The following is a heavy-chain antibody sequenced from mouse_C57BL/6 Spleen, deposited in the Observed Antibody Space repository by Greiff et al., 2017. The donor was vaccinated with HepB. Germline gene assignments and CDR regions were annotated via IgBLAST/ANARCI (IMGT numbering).Heavy chain of an antibody. CDR2: IYPRSGNT. V-gene: IGHV1-81*01. Sequence: VQLQESGAELARPGASVKLSCKASGYTFTSYGISWVKQRTGQGLEWIGEIYPRSGNTYYNEKFKGKATLTADKSPSTAYMELRSLTSDDSAVYFCAIYYDPGDWGQGTLVTVSA. CDR1: GYTFTSYG. CDR3: AIYYDPGD. D-gene: IGHD2-4*01. J-gene: IGHJ3*01.